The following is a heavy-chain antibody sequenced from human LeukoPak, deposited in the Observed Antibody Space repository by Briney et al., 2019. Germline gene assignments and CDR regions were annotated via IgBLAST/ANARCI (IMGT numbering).Heavy chain of an antibody. V-gene: IGHV4-4*07. CDR3: ARDYFRKGNAFDI. J-gene: IGHJ3*02. Sequence: SETLSLTCKVSGGSISGYYWAWIRQPAGKELEWIGRIYPSGSTNYNPSLKSRVSMSIDTSKNQFSLNLSSVTAADTAVYYCARDYFRKGNAFDIWGQGTVVTVSS. CDR1: GGSISGYY. CDR2: IYPSGST. D-gene: IGHD2/OR15-2a*01.